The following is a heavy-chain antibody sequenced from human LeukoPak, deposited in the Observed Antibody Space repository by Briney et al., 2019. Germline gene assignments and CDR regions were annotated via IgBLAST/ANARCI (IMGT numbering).Heavy chain of an antibody. Sequence: GGSLRLSCAASGFTLSSYSMNWVRQAPGKGLEWVPSISSTSIYIHYADSVKGRFTISRDNAKNSLYLQMDSLRAEDTAVYYFARPPENSGGDLYLDYWGQGTLVTGSS. CDR3: ARPPENSGGDLYLDY. D-gene: IGHD4-17*01. CDR2: ISSTSIYI. CDR1: GFTLSSYS. V-gene: IGHV3-21*01. J-gene: IGHJ4*02.